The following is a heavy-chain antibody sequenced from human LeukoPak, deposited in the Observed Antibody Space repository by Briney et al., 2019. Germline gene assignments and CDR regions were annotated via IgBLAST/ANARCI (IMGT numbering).Heavy chain of an antibody. CDR2: IHTSGST. CDR3: AREITTVTGRAFDI. CDR1: GGSISSYY. J-gene: IGHJ3*02. D-gene: IGHD4-17*01. Sequence: SQTLSLTCSVTGGSISSYYWSWIRQAAGKGLDWIGRIHTSGSTNYNPSLKGRVTLSVDTSKNQFSLNLGSVTAADTAVYYCAREITTVTGRAFDIWGHGTMVTVSS. V-gene: IGHV4-4*07.